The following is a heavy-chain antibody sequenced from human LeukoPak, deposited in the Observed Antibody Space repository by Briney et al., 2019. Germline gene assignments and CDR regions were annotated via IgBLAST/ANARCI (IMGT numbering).Heavy chain of an antibody. V-gene: IGHV3-23*01. CDR3: AKSQFGGVFDGFDI. Sequence: GGSLRLSCAASGFTFSSYAMSWVRQAPGRGREWVSAISGSGARTYYADSVKGRFAISRDNSKNTLYVQMNSLRAEDTAVYYCAKSQFGGVFDGFDIWGQGTMVTVSS. CDR2: ISGSGART. CDR1: GFTFSSYA. J-gene: IGHJ3*02. D-gene: IGHD3-16*01.